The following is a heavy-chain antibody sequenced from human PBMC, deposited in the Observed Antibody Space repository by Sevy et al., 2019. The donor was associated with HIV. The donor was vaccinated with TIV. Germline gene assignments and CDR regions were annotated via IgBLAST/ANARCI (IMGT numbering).Heavy chain of an antibody. Sequence: GGSLRLSCAASGFTFSSSDMHWVRQAPGKGLEWESLIWYDGSNKSYADSVKGRFTISRDISKNTLYLQMNSLRAEDTAVYYCVREGVGGYSYSLDCWGQGTLVTVSS. V-gene: IGHV3-33*01. J-gene: IGHJ4*02. CDR2: IWYDGSNK. D-gene: IGHD5-18*01. CDR1: GFTFSSSD. CDR3: VREGVGGYSYSLDC.